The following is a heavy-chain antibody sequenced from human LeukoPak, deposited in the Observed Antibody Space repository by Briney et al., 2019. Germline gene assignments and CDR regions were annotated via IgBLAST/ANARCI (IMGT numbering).Heavy chain of an antibody. Sequence: SETLSLTCAVSGGSISSNNWWSWVRQPPGKGLEWIGEIYHSGSTNYNPSLKSRVTISVDKSKNQFSLKLTSVTAADTAVYFCARGGIVVLVGTTFYYGMDVWGQGTTVTVSS. J-gene: IGHJ6*02. CDR3: ARGGIVVLVGTTFYYGMDV. CDR1: GGSISSNNW. D-gene: IGHD2/OR15-2a*01. V-gene: IGHV4-4*02. CDR2: IYHSGST.